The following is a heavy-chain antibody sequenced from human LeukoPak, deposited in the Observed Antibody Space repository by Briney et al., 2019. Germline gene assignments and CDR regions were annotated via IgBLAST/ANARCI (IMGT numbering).Heavy chain of an antibody. Sequence: SETLSLTCAVSGGSISSGGYSWSWIRQPPGKGLEWIGYIYHSGSTYYNPSLKSRVTISVDRSKNQVSLKLSSVTAADTAVYYCASLYGSGSYYIDYWGQGTLVTVSS. CDR1: GGSISSGGYS. CDR2: IYHSGST. J-gene: IGHJ4*02. CDR3: ASLYGSGSYYIDY. V-gene: IGHV4-30-2*01. D-gene: IGHD3-10*01.